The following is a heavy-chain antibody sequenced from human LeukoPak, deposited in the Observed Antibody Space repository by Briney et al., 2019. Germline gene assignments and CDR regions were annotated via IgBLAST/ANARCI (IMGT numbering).Heavy chain of an antibody. CDR1: GGTFSSSA. J-gene: IGHJ6*02. Sequence: SVRVSCKASGGTFSSSAISWVRQAPGQGLEWMGRIIPILDIADYAQKFQGRVTITADRSTNTAYMELSSLRSEDTAVYYCARVPSEYDVLTGYYYYYGMDVWGQGTTVTVSS. V-gene: IGHV1-69*04. CDR2: IIPILDIA. CDR3: ARVPSEYDVLTGYYYYYGMDV. D-gene: IGHD3/OR15-3a*01.